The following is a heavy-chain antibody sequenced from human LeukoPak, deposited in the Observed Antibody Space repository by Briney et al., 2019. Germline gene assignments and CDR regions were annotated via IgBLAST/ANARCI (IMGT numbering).Heavy chain of an antibody. Sequence: GGSLRLSCAASGFTVSSNYMSWVRQAPGKGLEWVSVIYSGGSTYYADSVKGRFIISRDNSKNTLYLQMNSLRAEDTAVYYCARGLYYYDSSGRSPKYYYATDVWGQGTTVTVSS. J-gene: IGHJ6*02. CDR1: GFTVSSNY. V-gene: IGHV3-66*01. D-gene: IGHD3-22*01. CDR2: IYSGGST. CDR3: ARGLYYYDSSGRSPKYYYATDV.